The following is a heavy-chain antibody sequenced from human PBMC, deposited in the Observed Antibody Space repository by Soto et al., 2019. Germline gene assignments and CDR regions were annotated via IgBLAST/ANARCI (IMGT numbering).Heavy chain of an antibody. J-gene: IGHJ4*02. CDR3: ARGGEVAGTE. CDR2: INPNSGVT. V-gene: IGHV1-2*02. D-gene: IGHD6-19*01. Sequence: QVQLVQSGAEVEKPGASVKVSCKASGYTFTGYYVHWVRQAPGQGLEWMGWINPNSGVTSHAHKFQGRVTMIRDTSIGTAYIELSRLRSDDTAVYFCARGGEVAGTEWGQGTLVIVSS. CDR1: GYTFTGYY.